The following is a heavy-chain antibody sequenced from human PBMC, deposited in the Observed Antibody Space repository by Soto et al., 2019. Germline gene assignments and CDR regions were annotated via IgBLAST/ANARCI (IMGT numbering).Heavy chain of an antibody. CDR2: IYHSGST. CDR3: ARGGAWFGELPTYYYYGMDV. Sequence: PSETLSLTCAVSGGSISSSNWWSWVRQPPGKGLEWIGEIYHSGSTNYNPSLKSRVTISVDKSKNQFSLKLSSVTAADTAVYYCARGGAWFGELPTYYYYGMDVWGQGTTVTVSS. J-gene: IGHJ6*02. V-gene: IGHV4-4*02. D-gene: IGHD3-10*01. CDR1: GGSISSSNW.